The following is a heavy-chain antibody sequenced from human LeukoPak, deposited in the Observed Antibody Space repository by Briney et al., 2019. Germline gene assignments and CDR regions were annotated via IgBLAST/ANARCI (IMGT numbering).Heavy chain of an antibody. CDR1: GFTFSSYG. D-gene: IGHD2-21*01. J-gene: IGHJ4*02. CDR2: IYSGGST. CDR3: AKDYVVGSTDY. Sequence: GGSLRLSCAASGFTFSSYGMHWVRQAPGKGLEWVSVIYSGGSTYYADSAKGRFTISRDNSKNTLFLQMNSLRAEDSAVYYCAKDYVVGSTDYWGQGTLVTVSS. V-gene: IGHV3-NL1*01.